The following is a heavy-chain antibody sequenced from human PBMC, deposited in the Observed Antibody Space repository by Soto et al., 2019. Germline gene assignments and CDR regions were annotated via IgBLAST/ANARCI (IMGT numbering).Heavy chain of an antibody. V-gene: IGHV1-58*01. CDR1: GFTFTSSA. CDR3: AAGPMIGGYYYFDY. D-gene: IGHD2-21*01. J-gene: IGHJ4*02. Sequence: GASVKVSCKASGFTFTSSAVQWVRQARGQRLEWIGWIVVGSGNTNYAQKFQERVTITRDMSTSTAYMELSNLRSEDTAVYYCAAGPMIGGYYYFDYWGQGTLVTVSS. CDR2: IVVGSGNT.